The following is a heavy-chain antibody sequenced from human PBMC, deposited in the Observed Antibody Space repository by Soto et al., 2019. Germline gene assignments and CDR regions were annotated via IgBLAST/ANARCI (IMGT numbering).Heavy chain of an antibody. CDR2: IYSGGST. D-gene: IGHD5-12*01. V-gene: IGHV3-53*04. Sequence: EVQLVESGGGLVQPGGSLRLSCAVSGFAVSSNYMSWVRQAPGKGLEWVSVIYSGGSTYYADSVKGRFTISRHNSKNTLYFQMSSLRAEDTAVYYCAATRLGYWGQGTLVPVSS. CDR1: GFAVSSNY. J-gene: IGHJ4*02. CDR3: AATRLGY.